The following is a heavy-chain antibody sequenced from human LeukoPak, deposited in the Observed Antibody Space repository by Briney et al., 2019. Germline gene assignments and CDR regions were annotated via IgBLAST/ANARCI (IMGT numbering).Heavy chain of an antibody. J-gene: IGHJ4*02. CDR1: GFTFSNYA. CDR2: ISDSGSTA. Sequence: GGSLRLSCAASGFTFSNYAMHWVRQAPGKGLEWVSGISDSGSTAFYADSVKGRFTSSRDNPKNTLYLQINSLRAEDTAVYYCAKDMQTWPRFPDYWGQGTLVTVSS. CDR3: AKDMQTWPRFPDY. V-gene: IGHV3-23*01. D-gene: IGHD5-12*01.